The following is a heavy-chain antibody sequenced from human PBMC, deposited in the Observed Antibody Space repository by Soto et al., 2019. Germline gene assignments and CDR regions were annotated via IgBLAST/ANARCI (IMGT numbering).Heavy chain of an antibody. D-gene: IGHD5-18*01. CDR3: ARDRGYSYGYDY. V-gene: IGHV4-59*01. J-gene: IGHJ4*02. Sequence: SETLSLTCTVSGGSISSYYWSWIRQPPGKGLEWIGYIYYSGSTNYNPSLKSRVTISVDTSKNQFSLKLSSVTAADTAVYYCARDRGYSYGYDYWGQGTLVTVSS. CDR1: GGSISSYY. CDR2: IYYSGST.